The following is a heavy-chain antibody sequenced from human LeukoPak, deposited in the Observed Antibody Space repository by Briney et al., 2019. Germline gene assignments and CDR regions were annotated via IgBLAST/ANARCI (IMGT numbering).Heavy chain of an antibody. D-gene: IGHD2-21*02. CDR2: MYHSGRT. Sequence: PSETLSLTCTLSGYSISSGYYWGWIRQPPGKGLERIGCMYHSGRTYYTPSLKSRVTISVDTTKNQFSLKLSSVTAADTAVYYCARIAHIVVVTAAVFGDSDDWGQRTLVTASS. CDR1: GYSISSGYY. J-gene: IGHJ4*02. V-gene: IGHV4-38-2*02. CDR3: ARIAHIVVVTAAVFGDSDD.